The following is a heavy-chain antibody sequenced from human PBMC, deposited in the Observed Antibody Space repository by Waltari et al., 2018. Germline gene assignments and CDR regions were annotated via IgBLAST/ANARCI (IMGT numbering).Heavy chain of an antibody. V-gene: IGHV3-11*01. D-gene: IGHD3-10*01. CDR2: ISGGSATI. Sequence: QVQLVESGGGLVKPGGSLRLSCPASGFPFRDSYMGWHRPAPGEGLEGVSYISGGSATIYFADSGKGRFTISRDNDKKSLYLQMNSLRAEDTAVYYCARVRPGEGYYFDYWGQGTLVTVSS. CDR3: ARVRPGEGYYFDY. J-gene: IGHJ4*02. CDR1: GFPFRDSY.